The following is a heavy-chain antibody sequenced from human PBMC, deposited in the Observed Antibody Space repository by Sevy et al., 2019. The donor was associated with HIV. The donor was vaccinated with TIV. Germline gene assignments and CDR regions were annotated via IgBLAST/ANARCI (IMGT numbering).Heavy chain of an antibody. CDR2: ISYDGRNNK. V-gene: IGHV3-30*14. J-gene: IGHJ4*02. D-gene: IGHD3-16*01. Sequence: GGSLRLSCAASGFRFSDYSMHWVRQAPGKGLEWVAVISYDGRNNKYNVDSGKGRFTISSDNSKNKLFLQMNRLRAEDAAIYYCARDRGEILHSAFDYWGQGTLVTVSS. CDR1: GFRFSDYS. CDR3: ARDRGEILHSAFDY.